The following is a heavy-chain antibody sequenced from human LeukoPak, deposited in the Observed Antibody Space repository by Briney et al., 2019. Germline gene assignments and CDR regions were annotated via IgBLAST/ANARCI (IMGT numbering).Heavy chain of an antibody. CDR1: VFTFRSYE. V-gene: IGHV3-48*03. D-gene: IGHD2-15*01. CDR2: LSSSGSAF. CDR3: ARSARLMKGVVEVTALDD. J-gene: IGHJ4*02. Sequence: PGGSLRLSREDSVFTFRSYEMNWVRQAPGKGLEWIAYLSSSGSAFSYADSVKGRFTIARDNAKNSVYLEMNSLRADDTAVYYCARSARLMKGVVEVTALDDWGQGTLVTVSS.